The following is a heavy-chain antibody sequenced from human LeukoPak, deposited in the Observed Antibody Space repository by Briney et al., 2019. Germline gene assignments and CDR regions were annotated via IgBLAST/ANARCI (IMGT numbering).Heavy chain of an antibody. Sequence: GGSLRLSCAASGFTFSDAWMSWVRQAPGKALNWLGRIKSRTEGGTTQYAAPVKGRFTISRDDSKETVYLQMNSLTTEDTAVYYCTRVGTTWFHSWGQGTLVIVSS. J-gene: IGHJ5*01. CDR2: IKSRTEGGTT. CDR1: GFTFSDAW. CDR3: TRVGTTWFHS. D-gene: IGHD1-26*01. V-gene: IGHV3-15*01.